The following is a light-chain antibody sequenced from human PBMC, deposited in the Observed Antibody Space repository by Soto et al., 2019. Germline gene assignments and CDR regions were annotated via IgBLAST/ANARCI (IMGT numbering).Light chain of an antibody. CDR1: HGFSNNY. CDR2: GAS. Sequence: SVLTQSPATLSLSPGERATLSCRASHGFSNNYLAWYQQKPGQAPMLLIYGASNRATGIPDRFSGSGSGTDFTLTIRRLEPEDFAVYYCQQYGSSGTSGQGTKVAIK. V-gene: IGKV3-20*01. J-gene: IGKJ1*01. CDR3: QQYGSSGT.